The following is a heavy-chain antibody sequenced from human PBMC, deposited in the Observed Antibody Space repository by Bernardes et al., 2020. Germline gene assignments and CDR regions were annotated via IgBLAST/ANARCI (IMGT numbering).Heavy chain of an antibody. J-gene: IGHJ6*03. CDR2: FSPYNGNT. V-gene: IGHV1-18*01. CDR3: ARCTTVTTSPYYCYGAV. Sequence: ASVKVSCKTSTYSFTSYDFTWVRQAPGQGLEWMGWFSPYNGNTNLAQRFQGRVTVTKDTSTGTVYMELASLRSDDTAVYYCARCTTVTTSPYYCYGAVWGKGTKVTVSS. D-gene: IGHD4-4*01. CDR1: TYSFTSYD.